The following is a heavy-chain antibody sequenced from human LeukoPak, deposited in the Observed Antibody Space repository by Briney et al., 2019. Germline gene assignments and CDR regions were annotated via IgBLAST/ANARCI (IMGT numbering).Heavy chain of an antibody. Sequence: WETLSLTSAVYGGSFNQYSWIWIRHSLGEGRQCIGEINHSGNSNYNPSLASRVTISVDASTNQFSLILTSLTAVDTAIYYCARETNYYGSGTYSAFDYWGQGTLVTVSS. CDR1: GGSFNQYS. D-gene: IGHD3-10*01. CDR3: ARETNYYGSGTYSAFDY. CDR2: INHSGNS. J-gene: IGHJ4*02. V-gene: IGHV4-34*01.